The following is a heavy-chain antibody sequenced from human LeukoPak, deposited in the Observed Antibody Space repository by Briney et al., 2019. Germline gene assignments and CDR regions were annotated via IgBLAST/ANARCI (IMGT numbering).Heavy chain of an antibody. D-gene: IGHD6-13*01. J-gene: IGHJ4*02. V-gene: IGHV4-30-2*01. Sequence: SQTLSLTCAVSGGSISSGGYSWSWIRQPPGKGLEWIGYIYHSGSTYYNPSLKSRVTISVDRSKNQFPLKLSSVTAADTAVYYCARGNSSSWMTFDYWGQGTLVTVSS. CDR3: ARGNSSSWMTFDY. CDR1: GGSISSGGYS. CDR2: IYHSGST.